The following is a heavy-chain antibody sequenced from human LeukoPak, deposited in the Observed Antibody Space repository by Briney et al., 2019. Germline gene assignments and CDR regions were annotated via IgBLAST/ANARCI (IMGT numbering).Heavy chain of an antibody. J-gene: IGHJ4*02. CDR2: VYHSGNT. V-gene: IGHV4-38-2*01. Sequence: SETLSLTCAVSGYSISSGYFWGWIRQPPGTRLEWIGTVYHSGNTYYNPSLKSRLTISVDTSKNQFSLTLSSVTAADTAVYYCARRYYYGSGVFDYWGQGALVTVSS. D-gene: IGHD3-10*01. CDR1: GYSISSGYF. CDR3: ARRYYYGSGVFDY.